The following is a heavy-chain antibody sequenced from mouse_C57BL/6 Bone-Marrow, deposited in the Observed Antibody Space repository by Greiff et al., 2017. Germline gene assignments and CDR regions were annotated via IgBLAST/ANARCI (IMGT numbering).Heavy chain of an antibody. CDR3: VRHGGYYGSSYRYFDV. CDR1: GFSFNTYA. CDR2: IRSKSNNYAT. D-gene: IGHD1-1*01. V-gene: IGHV10-1*01. Sequence: EVQRVESGGGLVQPKGSLKLSCAASGFSFNTYAMNWVRQAPGKGLEWVARIRSKSNNYATYYADSVKDRFTISRDDSESMLYLQMNNLKTEDTAMYYWVRHGGYYGSSYRYFDVWGTGTTVTVSS. J-gene: IGHJ1*03.